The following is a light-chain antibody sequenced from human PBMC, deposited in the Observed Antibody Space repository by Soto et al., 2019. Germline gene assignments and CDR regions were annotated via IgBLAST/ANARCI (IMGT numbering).Light chain of an antibody. J-gene: IGKJ4*01. CDR1: KRVTSY. CDR2: DAS. V-gene: IGKV3-11*01. CDR3: QQRSNWRLT. Sequence: EIVLTQSPATLSLSPGERATLSCRPSKRVTSYLAWYQQKPGQAPRLLIYDASNRATGIPARFSGSGSGTDFTLTISSLEPEDFAVYYCQQRSNWRLTFGGGTKVEIK.